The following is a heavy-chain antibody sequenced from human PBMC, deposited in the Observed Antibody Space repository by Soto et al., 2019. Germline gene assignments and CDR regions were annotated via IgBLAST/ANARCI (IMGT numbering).Heavy chain of an antibody. D-gene: IGHD1-26*01. CDR1: GFTFSSYW. CDR3: ARWDYYYYYMDV. Sequence: EVQLVESGGGLVQPGGSLRLSCAASGFTFSSYWMHWVRQAPGKGLVWVSRINSDGSRRSYAESEKGRFTISRDNAKNTLYLQMNSLRAEDTAMYYCARWDYYYYYMDVWGKGTTVTVSS. V-gene: IGHV3-74*01. CDR2: INSDGSRR. J-gene: IGHJ6*03.